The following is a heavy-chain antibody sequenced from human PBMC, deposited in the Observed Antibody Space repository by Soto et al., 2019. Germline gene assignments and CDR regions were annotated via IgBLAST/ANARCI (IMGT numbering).Heavy chain of an antibody. D-gene: IGHD3-3*01. V-gene: IGHV1-69*13. J-gene: IGHJ6*02. CDR2: IIPIFGTA. CDR1: GGTFSSYA. CDR3: ARARRTYYDFWSGRPTDYHYYGMDV. Sequence: GASVKVSCKASGGTFSSYAISWVRQAPGQGLEWMGGIIPIFGTANYAQKFQGRVTITADESTSTAYMELSSLRSEDTAVYYCARARRTYYDFWSGRPTDYHYYGMDVWGQGTTVTVSS.